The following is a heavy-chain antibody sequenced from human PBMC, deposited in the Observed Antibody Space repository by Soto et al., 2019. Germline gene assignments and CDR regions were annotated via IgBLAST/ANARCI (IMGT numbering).Heavy chain of an antibody. CDR2: ISGSGDST. D-gene: IGHD5-18*01. V-gene: IGHV3-23*01. J-gene: IGHJ4*02. CDR1: GFDFSNSA. CDR3: AKVRYNYGVDY. Sequence: EVQLLASGGGLVQPGGSLRLSCAASGFDFSNSAMTWVRQAPGKGLEWVSTISGSGDSTKYADSVKGRFTISRDNSKNTLYLQTHSLRAEDTAVYYCAKVRYNYGVDYWGQGTLVTVSS.